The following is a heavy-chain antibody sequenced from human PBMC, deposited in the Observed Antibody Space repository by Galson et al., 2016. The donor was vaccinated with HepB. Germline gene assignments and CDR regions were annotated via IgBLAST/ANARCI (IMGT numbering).Heavy chain of an antibody. V-gene: IGHV3-48*02. CDR2: ISSSSITI. J-gene: IGHJ3*02. CDR3: SRDPAATSSYSSGSSGYAFDI. D-gene: IGHD3-22*01. Sequence: SLRLSCAASGFTFSSYSINWVRQAPGKGLEWVAYISSSSITIYYSYSVKGRFTISRDNAKNSLYLQMNSLRDEDTAVYYCSRDPAATSSYSSGSSGYAFDIWGQGTMVTVSS. CDR1: GFTFSSYS.